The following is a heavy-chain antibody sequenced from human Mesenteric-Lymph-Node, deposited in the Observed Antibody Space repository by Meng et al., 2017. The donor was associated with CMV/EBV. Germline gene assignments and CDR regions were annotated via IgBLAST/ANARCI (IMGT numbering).Heavy chain of an antibody. D-gene: IGHD2-2*01. Sequence: ASAQVSCKASAYIFTGYYMHWWRQAAGQGLEWMGWINPNSGGTNYEQKFQGRVTMTRDTSISTAYMELSRLRSDDTAVYYCARTAGCSSTSCYGGMDVWGQGTTVTVSS. J-gene: IGHJ6*02. CDR2: INPNSGGT. CDR3: ARTAGCSSTSCYGGMDV. V-gene: IGHV1-2*02. CDR1: AYIFTGYY.